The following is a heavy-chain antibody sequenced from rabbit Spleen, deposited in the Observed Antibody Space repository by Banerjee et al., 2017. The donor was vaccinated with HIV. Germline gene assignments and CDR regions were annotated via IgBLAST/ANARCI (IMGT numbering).Heavy chain of an antibody. Sequence: QSLEESGGGLVKPEGSLTLTCTASGFSFSSSYYMCWVRQAPGKGLQWIACINTYTGKPVYATWAKGRFTISRTSSTTVTLQMTSLTAADTATYFCARDLASVVGWNFNLWGPGTLVTVS. CDR1: GFSFSSSYY. J-gene: IGHJ4*01. CDR2: INTYTGKP. D-gene: IGHD3-1*01. CDR3: ARDLASVVGWNFNL. V-gene: IGHV1S40*01.